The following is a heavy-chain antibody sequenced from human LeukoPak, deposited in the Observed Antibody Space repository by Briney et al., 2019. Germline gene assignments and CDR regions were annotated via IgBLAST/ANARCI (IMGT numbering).Heavy chain of an antibody. CDR2: IKQDGSEK. D-gene: IGHD5-12*01. J-gene: IGHJ4*02. V-gene: IGHV3-7*01. CDR1: GFNFGSYW. Sequence: PGGSLRLSRAASGFNFGSYWMSWVRQAPGKGLEWVANIKQDGSEKYYVDSVKGRFTISRDNAKNSLYLQMNSLRAEDTAVYYCARDMYSGYGIFDYWGQGTLVTVSS. CDR3: ARDMYSGYGIFDY.